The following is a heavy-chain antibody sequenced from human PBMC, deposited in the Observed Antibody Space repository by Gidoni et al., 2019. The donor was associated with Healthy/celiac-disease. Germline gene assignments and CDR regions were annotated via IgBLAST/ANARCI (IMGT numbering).Heavy chain of an antibody. Sequence: QVQLVESGGGVVQPGRSLRLSCAASGFTFSSYAMHWVRQAPGKGLEWVAVISYDGSNKYSADSVKGRFTISRDNSKNTLYLQMNSLRAEDTAVYYCARDSDYYDSSGPGDWGQGTLVTVSS. CDR3: ARDSDYYDSSGPGD. CDR2: ISYDGSNK. CDR1: GFTFSSYA. J-gene: IGHJ4*02. V-gene: IGHV3-30-3*01. D-gene: IGHD3-22*01.